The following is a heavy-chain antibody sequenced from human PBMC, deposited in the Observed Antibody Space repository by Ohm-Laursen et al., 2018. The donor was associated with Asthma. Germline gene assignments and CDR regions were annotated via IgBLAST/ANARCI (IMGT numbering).Heavy chain of an antibody. CDR3: VCTSCYADYYYGMDV. V-gene: IGHV1-8*02. CDR2: MNPNSGNT. Sequence: ASVKVSCKASGGTFSSYAISWVRQAPGQGLEWMGWMNPNSGNTGYAQKFQGRVTMTRNTSISTAYMELSSLRSEDTAVYYCVCTSCYADYYYGMDVWGQGTTVTVSS. D-gene: IGHD2-2*01. J-gene: IGHJ6*02. CDR1: GGTFSSYA.